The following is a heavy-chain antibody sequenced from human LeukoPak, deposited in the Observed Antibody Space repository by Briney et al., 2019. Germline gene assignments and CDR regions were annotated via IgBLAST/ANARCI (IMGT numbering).Heavy chain of an antibody. CDR3: ARTVDY. J-gene: IGHJ4*02. CDR1: GFTVSSNY. Sequence: GGSLRPSCAASGFTVSSNYMSWVRQAPGKGLEWVSVIYSGGSTYYADSVKGRFTISRDNSKNTLYLQMNSLRAEDTAVYYCARTVDYWGQGTLVTVSS. V-gene: IGHV3-66*02. CDR2: IYSGGST.